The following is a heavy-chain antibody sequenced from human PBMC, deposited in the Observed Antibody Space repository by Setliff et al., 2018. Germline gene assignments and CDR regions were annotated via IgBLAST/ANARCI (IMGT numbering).Heavy chain of an antibody. Sequence: SETLSLTCSVYGESFSNNYWSWIRQPPGKGLEWIGESNHSGSTSYNPSLKSRLTTSVDTSKNQFSLKLKSVTAADTAMYYCARGCAAGACYSDYYYYMDVWGKGTTVTVSS. CDR1: GESFSNNY. CDR2: SNHSGST. J-gene: IGHJ6*03. CDR3: ARGCAAGACYSDYYYYMDV. D-gene: IGHD2-15*01. V-gene: IGHV4-34*01.